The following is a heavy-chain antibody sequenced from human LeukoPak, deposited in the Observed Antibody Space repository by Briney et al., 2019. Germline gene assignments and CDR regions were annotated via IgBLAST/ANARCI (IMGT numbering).Heavy chain of an antibody. Sequence: SETLSLTCTVSGGSISSYYWSWIRQPPGKGLEWIGYIYYSGSTNYNPSLKSRVTISVDTSKNQFSLKLSSVTAADTAVYYCARGKRALFPPSYPSTPKYYFDYWGQGTLVTVSS. CDR3: ARGKRALFPPSYPSTPKYYFDY. CDR1: GGSISSYY. CDR2: IYYSGST. J-gene: IGHJ4*02. V-gene: IGHV4-59*12.